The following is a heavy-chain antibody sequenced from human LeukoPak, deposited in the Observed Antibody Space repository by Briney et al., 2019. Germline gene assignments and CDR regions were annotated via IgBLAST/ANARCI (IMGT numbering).Heavy chain of an antibody. CDR3: ARRTDKVHGLGILGYDSSGYYDY. CDR2: IFHSGST. J-gene: IGHJ4*02. Sequence: PSETLSLTCAVSGGSLSSTNWWSWVRQPPGKGLEWIGEIFHSGSTNYNPSLKSRVAISVDKSKNQFSLKLSSVTAADTAVYYCARRTDKVHGLGILGYDSSGYYDYWGQGTLVTVSS. CDR1: GGSLSSTNW. D-gene: IGHD3-22*01. V-gene: IGHV4-4*02.